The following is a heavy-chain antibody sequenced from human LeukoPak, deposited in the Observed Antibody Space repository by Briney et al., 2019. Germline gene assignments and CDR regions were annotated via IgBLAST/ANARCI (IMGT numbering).Heavy chain of an antibody. CDR3: ASHSSPTY. J-gene: IGHJ4*02. CDR1: GFTLSTYA. D-gene: IGHD6-13*01. Sequence: PGRSLRLSCLASGFTLSTYAMHWVRQAPGKGLEWVAVISQDGSIKHHADPVKGRFTISRDNSKNTLYLQMNSLRAEDTAVYYCASHSSPTYWGQGTLVPVSS. CDR2: ISQDGSIK. V-gene: IGHV3-30*04.